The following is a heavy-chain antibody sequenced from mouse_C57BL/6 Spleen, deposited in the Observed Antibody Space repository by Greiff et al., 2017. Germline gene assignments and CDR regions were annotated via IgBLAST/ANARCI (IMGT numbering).Heavy chain of an antibody. D-gene: IGHD2-2*01. J-gene: IGHJ1*03. V-gene: IGHV1-80*01. CDR3: GRKVSHWYFDV. CDR1: GYAFSSYW. Sequence: QVQLQQSGAELVKPGASVKISCKASGYAFSSYWMNWVKQRPGKGLEWIGQIYPGDGDTNYNGKFKGKATLTADKSSSAAYMRLSSLTSEDSAVYFCGRKVSHWYFDVWGTGTTLTVSS. CDR2: IYPGDGDT.